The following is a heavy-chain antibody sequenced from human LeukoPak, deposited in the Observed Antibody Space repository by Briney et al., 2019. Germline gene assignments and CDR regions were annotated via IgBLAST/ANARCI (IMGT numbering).Heavy chain of an antibody. J-gene: IGHJ4*02. CDR3: ASALIRGVTPPSDY. Sequence: ASVKVSCKTSDYIFANYGITWVRQAPGQGLEWMGWISTYNGNTDYAQKFQGRVTMTTDTSTSTAYMDLRSLRSDDTAVYFCASALIRGVTPPSDYWGQGTLVTASS. CDR2: ISTYNGNT. CDR1: DYIFANYG. D-gene: IGHD3-10*01. V-gene: IGHV1-18*01.